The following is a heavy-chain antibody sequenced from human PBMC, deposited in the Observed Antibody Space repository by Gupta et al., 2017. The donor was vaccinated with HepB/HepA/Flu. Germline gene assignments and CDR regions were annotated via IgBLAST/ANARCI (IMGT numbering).Heavy chain of an antibody. D-gene: IGHD1-1*01. CDR1: GFTFCNDG. CDR3: AKVRCGTTGPIDPFDY. CDR2: ISGSGDRT. V-gene: IGHV3-23*01. J-gene: IGHJ4*02. Sequence: QPLESGGGLVQPGGSLRPACPASGFTFCNDGTRWVSHAPGKGVGWVSSISGSGDRTSYAESVKSRITISRDNSKNTVSLQVNSLRAEDTAVYYCAKVRCGTTGPIDPFDYWGQGTLVTVSS.